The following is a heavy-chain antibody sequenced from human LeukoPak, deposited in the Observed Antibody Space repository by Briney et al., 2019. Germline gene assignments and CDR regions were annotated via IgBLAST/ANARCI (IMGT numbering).Heavy chain of an antibody. CDR1: GFTFDDYA. Sequence: GGSLRLSCAASGFTFDDYAMHWVRQAPGKGLEWVSLISGDGGSTYYADSVKGRFTISRDNSKNSLYLQMNSLRTEDTALHYCAKTGYDSSGYLIDYWGQGTLVTVSS. D-gene: IGHD3-22*01. J-gene: IGHJ4*02. CDR3: AKTGYDSSGYLIDY. CDR2: ISGDGGST. V-gene: IGHV3-43*02.